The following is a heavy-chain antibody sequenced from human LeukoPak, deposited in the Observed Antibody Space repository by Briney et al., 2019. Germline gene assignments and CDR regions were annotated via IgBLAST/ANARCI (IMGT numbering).Heavy chain of an antibody. CDR2: IYSDGST. CDR3: AREQQLGLFDY. CDR1: GFTVSSNY. Sequence: GGSLRLSCAASGFTVSSNYMSWVRQAPGKGLEWVSVIYSDGSTYYSDSVKGRFTISRHNSKNTVYLQMNSVRTEDTAGYYCAREQQLGLFDYWGQGTLVTVSS. D-gene: IGHD6-13*01. V-gene: IGHV3-53*04. J-gene: IGHJ4*02.